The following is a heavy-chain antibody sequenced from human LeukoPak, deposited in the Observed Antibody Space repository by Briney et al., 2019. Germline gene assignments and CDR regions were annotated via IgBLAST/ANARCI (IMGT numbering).Heavy chain of an antibody. V-gene: IGHV4-59*08. Sequence: PSETLSLTCTVSGGSISNYYWSWIRQPPGKGLEWIGYVYYRGSTNYNPSLESRVTISVDTSENQFSLKLSSVTAADTAVYYCARHVSGDGYQGLDYFDYWGQGTLVTVSS. J-gene: IGHJ4*02. CDR2: VYYRGST. CDR3: ARHVSGDGYQGLDYFDY. D-gene: IGHD5-24*01. CDR1: GGSISNYY.